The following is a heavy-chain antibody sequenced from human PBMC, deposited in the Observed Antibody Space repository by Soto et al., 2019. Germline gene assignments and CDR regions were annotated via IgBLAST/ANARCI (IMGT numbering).Heavy chain of an antibody. J-gene: IGHJ3*02. D-gene: IGHD3-10*01. Sequence: ASVKVSCKASGYTFTGYYMHWVRQAPGQGLEWMGWINPNSGGTNYAQKFQGWVTMTRDTSISTAYMELSRLRSDDTAVYYCARDLWFGELDESGAFDIWGQGTMVTVPS. CDR1: GYTFTGYY. V-gene: IGHV1-2*04. CDR2: INPNSGGT. CDR3: ARDLWFGELDESGAFDI.